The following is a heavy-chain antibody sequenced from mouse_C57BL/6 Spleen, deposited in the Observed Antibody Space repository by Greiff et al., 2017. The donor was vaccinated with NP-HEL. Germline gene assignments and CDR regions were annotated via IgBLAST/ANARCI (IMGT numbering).Heavy chain of an antibody. CDR2: IYPGDGDT. Sequence: QVQLKESGPELVKPGASVKISCKASGYAFSSSWMNWVKQRPGKGLEWIGRIYPGDGDTNYNGKFKGKATLTADKSSSTAYMQLSSLTSEDSAVYFCARTWAYYVSSYFDYWGQGTTLTVSS. J-gene: IGHJ2*01. D-gene: IGHD1-1*01. CDR3: ARTWAYYVSSYFDY. CDR1: GYAFSSSW. V-gene: IGHV1-82*01.